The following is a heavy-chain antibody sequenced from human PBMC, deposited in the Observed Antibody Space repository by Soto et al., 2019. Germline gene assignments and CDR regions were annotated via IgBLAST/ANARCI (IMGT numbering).Heavy chain of an antibody. J-gene: IGHJ4*02. CDR1: GFTFSSHV. CDR2: TSGSSGNT. CDR3: TQRGKYYFDH. V-gene: IGHV3-23*01. D-gene: IGHD3-10*01. Sequence: EVQLLESGGGLVQPGGSLRLSCAASGFTFSSHVMSWVRQAPGKGLESVSTSGSSGNTYHADSVKGRFYISRDTSNNTVYLQMNSLMAEDTAIYYCTQRGKYYFDHWGQGTLVTVSS.